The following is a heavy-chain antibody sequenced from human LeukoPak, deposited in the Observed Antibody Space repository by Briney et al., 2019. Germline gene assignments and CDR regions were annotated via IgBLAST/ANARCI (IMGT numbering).Heavy chain of an antibody. D-gene: IGHD3-10*02. CDR1: GGSFSGYY. CDR2: INHSGST. J-gene: IGHJ6*03. Sequence: MASETLSLTCAVYGGSFSGYYWSWIRQPPGKGLEWIGEINHSGSTNYNPSLKSRVTISVDTSKNQFSLKLSSVTAADTAVYYCARCSGRAYYYYMDVWGKGTTVTISS. CDR3: ARCSGRAYYYYMDV. V-gene: IGHV4-34*01.